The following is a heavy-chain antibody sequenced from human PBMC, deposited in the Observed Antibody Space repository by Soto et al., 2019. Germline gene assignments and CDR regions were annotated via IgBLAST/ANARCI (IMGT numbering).Heavy chain of an antibody. CDR1: GYTFTSYY. V-gene: IGHV1-46*03. CDR3: ARSSGLTDAFDI. D-gene: IGHD6-19*01. J-gene: IGHJ3*02. Sequence: SVKVSCKASGYTFTSYYIHWVRQAPGQGLERMGIINPSGGTTSYAQKFHGRVTMTMYTSTSTVYMELSSLRSDDTAVYYFARSSGLTDAFDIWGQGTMVTVSS. CDR2: INPSGGTT.